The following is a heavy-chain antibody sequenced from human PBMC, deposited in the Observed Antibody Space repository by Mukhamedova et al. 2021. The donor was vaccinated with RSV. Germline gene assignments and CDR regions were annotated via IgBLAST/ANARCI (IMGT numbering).Heavy chain of an antibody. D-gene: IGHD3-3*01. J-gene: IGHJ4*02. V-gene: IGHV5-51*01. CDR3: ARRGRSGLFDC. Sequence: RYSPAFQGQVTVSADKSITTAYLQWSSLKASDTAMYYCARRGRSGLFDCWGQGTLVTVSS.